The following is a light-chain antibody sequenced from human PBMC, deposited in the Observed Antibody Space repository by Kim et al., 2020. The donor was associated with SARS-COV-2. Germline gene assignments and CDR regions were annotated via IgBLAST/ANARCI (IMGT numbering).Light chain of an antibody. J-gene: IGLJ2*01. CDR3: QVWDSSSDHRV. V-gene: IGLV3-21*04. CDR1: NIGSKG. CDR2: YDS. Sequence: YELTQPPSVSVAPGKTARFTCGGDNIGSKGVHWYQQKPGQAPVLGIYYDSDRPSGIPERFSGSNSGNTATLTISRVEAGDEADYYCQVWDSSSDHRVFGGGTQLTVL.